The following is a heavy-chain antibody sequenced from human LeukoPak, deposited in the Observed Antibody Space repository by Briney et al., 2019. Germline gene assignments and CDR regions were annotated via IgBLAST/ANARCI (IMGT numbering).Heavy chain of an antibody. CDR1: TSTFS. V-gene: IGHV3-23*01. CDR3: ARSGLSRFGF. Sequence: PGGSLRLSCAASTSTFSMNWVRQAPGKGLEWVSTISGSGGSTYYADSVKGRFTISRDNSRNTLYLQMNSLRAEDTAVYYCARSGLSRFGFWGQGTLVTVSS. CDR2: ISGSGGST. D-gene: IGHD2/OR15-2a*01. J-gene: IGHJ4*02.